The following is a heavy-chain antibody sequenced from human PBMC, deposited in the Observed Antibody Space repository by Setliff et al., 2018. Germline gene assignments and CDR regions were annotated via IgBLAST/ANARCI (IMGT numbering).Heavy chain of an antibody. D-gene: IGHD3-22*01. J-gene: IGHJ4*02. CDR1: GGSISSHY. V-gene: IGHV4-59*08. Sequence: SETLSLTCTVSGGSISSHYWSWIRQPPGKGLEWIGSIYYSGSTNYNPSLKSRVTISVDTSKNQFSLKLSSVTAADTAVYYCARGLNYYDSSGYYPSKTYYFDYWGQGTLVTVSS. CDR2: IYYSGST. CDR3: ARGLNYYDSSGYYPSKTYYFDY.